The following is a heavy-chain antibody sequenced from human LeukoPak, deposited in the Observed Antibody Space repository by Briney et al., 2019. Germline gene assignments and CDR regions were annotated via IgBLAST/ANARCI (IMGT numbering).Heavy chain of an antibody. J-gene: IGHJ4*02. CDR1: GFTFIQCE. V-gene: IGHV3-48*03. D-gene: IGHD1-1*01. Sequence: GGSLRLSCAASGFTFIQCEMTWVRQAPGKGLEWISYSSPSGITTYYADSVRGRFTISRDNAKNSLYLQMDGLTVDDTALYYCAREGDVYNWNDGYYFNHWGQGILVTVSS. CDR3: AREGDVYNWNDGYYFNH. CDR2: SSPSGITT.